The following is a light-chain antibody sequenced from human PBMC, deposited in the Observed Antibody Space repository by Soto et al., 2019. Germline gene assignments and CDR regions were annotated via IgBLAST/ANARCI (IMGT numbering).Light chain of an antibody. CDR3: QQRFSTPPT. V-gene: IGKV1-39*01. CDR1: QSISIN. Sequence: DIQMTQSPSSLSASIGDRVTITCRASQSISINLNWYQQKPGKAPNLLIYAASSLQSGVPSRFSGSGSWTDFTLSISSLQPEDFATYYCQQRFSTPPTFGQGTRVEIK. CDR2: AAS. J-gene: IGKJ1*01.